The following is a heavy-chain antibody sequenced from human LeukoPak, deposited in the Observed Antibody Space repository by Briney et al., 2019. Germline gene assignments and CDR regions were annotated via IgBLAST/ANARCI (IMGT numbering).Heavy chain of an antibody. D-gene: IGHD1-26*01. V-gene: IGHV3-7*01. CDR2: IKQDGSEE. Sequence: GGSLRLSCAASGFTLSSYWMSWVRQAPGKGLEWVANIKQDGSEENFVDSVKGRFTISRDNAKKSLYLQMNSLRAEDTAVYYCARCYSAGASLRHDYWGQRTLVTVSS. CDR1: GFTLSSYW. CDR3: ARCYSAGASLRHDY. J-gene: IGHJ4*02.